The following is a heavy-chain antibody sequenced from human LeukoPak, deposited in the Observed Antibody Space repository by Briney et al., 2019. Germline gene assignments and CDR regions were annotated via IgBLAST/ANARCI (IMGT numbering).Heavy chain of an antibody. Sequence: ASVKVSCKASGGAFSSYAISWVRQAPGQGLEWMGGIIPIFGTANYAQKFQGRVTITADESTSTAYMELSSLRSEDTAVYYCAKGGTNYGAGFDYWGQGTLGNGSS. CDR3: AKGGTNYGAGFDY. D-gene: IGHD5-24*01. J-gene: IGHJ4*02. CDR1: GGAFSSYA. V-gene: IGHV1-69*13. CDR2: IIPIFGTA.